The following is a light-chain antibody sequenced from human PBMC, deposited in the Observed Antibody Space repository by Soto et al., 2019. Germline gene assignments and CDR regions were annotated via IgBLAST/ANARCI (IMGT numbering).Light chain of an antibody. CDR2: DAS. CDR3: QQYDDIPPS. J-gene: IGKJ3*01. Sequence: MHLSKTPSSLSASVGDRVTITCQASQDISNYLNWYRQKPGKAPKLLIYDASNLETGVPSRFSGSGSGTEFTFTISSLQTEDVATYYCQQYDDIPPSFGPGTKVDIK. CDR1: QDISNY. V-gene: IGKV1-33*01.